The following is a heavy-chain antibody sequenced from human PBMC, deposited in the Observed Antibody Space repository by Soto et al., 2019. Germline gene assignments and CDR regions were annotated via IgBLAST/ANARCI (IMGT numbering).Heavy chain of an antibody. CDR1: GGSISSGGYY. CDR2: IYYSGST. Sequence: QVQLQESGPGLVKPSQTLSLTCTVSGGSISSGGYYWSWIRQHPGKGLEWIGYIYYSGSTYYNPYLKSRVTISVDTSKNQFSLKLSSVTAADTAVYYCARVITMVRGVIITDYFDYWGQGTLVTVSS. CDR3: ARVITMVRGVIITDYFDY. J-gene: IGHJ4*02. V-gene: IGHV4-31*03. D-gene: IGHD3-10*01.